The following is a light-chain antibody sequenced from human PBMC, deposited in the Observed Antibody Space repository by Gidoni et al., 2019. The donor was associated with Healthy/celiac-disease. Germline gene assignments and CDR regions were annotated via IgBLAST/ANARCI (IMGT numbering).Light chain of an antibody. V-gene: IGKV3-20*01. J-gene: IGKJ2*01. CDR1: QSVSSSY. CDR3: QQYGSSLYT. Sequence: EIVLKQSPGTLSLSPGERATLSCRASQSVSSSYLAWYQQKPGQAPRLLIYGASSRATGIPDRFSGSGSGTDFTLTISRLEPEDFAVYYCQQYGSSLYTFGQGTQLEIK. CDR2: GAS.